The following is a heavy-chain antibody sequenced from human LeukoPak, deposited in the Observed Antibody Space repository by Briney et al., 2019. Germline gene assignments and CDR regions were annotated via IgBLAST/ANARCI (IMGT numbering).Heavy chain of an antibody. J-gene: IGHJ4*02. D-gene: IGHD3-22*01. Sequence: GGSLRLSCAASGFSVRDNHMYWVRQAPGKGLEWVSSMSSSSSYIYYADSVKGRFTISRDNAKNSLYLQMNSLRAEDTAVYYCAKDVGYYDSSGTYYFDYWGQGTLVTVSS. CDR3: AKDVGYYDSSGTYYFDY. CDR1: GFSVRDNH. CDR2: MSSSSSYI. V-gene: IGHV3-21*01.